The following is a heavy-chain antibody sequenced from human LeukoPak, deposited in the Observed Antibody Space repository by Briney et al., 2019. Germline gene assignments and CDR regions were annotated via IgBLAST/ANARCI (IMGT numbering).Heavy chain of an antibody. J-gene: IGHJ3*02. CDR3: TTESDYYDSSGLAYDAFDI. D-gene: IGHD3-22*01. Sequence: GGSLRLSCAASGFTFSSYAMSWVRQAPGKGLEWVGRIKSKTDGGTTDYAAPVKGRFTISRDDSKNTLYLQMNSLKTEDTAVYYCTTESDYYDSSGLAYDAFDIWGQGTMVTVSS. CDR2: IKSKTDGGTT. CDR1: GFTFSSYA. V-gene: IGHV3-15*01.